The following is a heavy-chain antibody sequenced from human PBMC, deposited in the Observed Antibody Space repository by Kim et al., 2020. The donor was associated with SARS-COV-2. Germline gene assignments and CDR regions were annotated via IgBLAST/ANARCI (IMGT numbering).Heavy chain of an antibody. Sequence: SVKVSCKASGGTFSSYAISWVRQAPGQGLEWMGGIIPIFGTANYAQKFQGRVTITADESTSTAYMELSSLRSEDTAVYYCAGGPQRELPSTNNWFDPWGQGTLVTVSS. J-gene: IGHJ5*02. D-gene: IGHD1-26*01. CDR1: GGTFSSYA. CDR2: IIPIFGTA. CDR3: AGGPQRELPSTNNWFDP. V-gene: IGHV1-69*13.